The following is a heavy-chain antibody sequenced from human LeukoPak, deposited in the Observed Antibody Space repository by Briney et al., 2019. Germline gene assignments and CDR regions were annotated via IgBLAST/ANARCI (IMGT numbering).Heavy chain of an antibody. CDR3: ARDLVWEYYYDSSGYSAFDY. CDR1: GYTFTSYG. J-gene: IGHJ4*02. CDR2: ISAYNGNT. D-gene: IGHD3-22*01. Sequence: ASVKVSCKASGYTFTSYGISWVRQAPGQGLEWMGWISAYNGNTNYAQKLQGRVTMTTDTSTSTAYMELRSLRSDDTAVYYCARDLVWEYYYDSSGYSAFDYWGQGTLLTVSS. V-gene: IGHV1-18*01.